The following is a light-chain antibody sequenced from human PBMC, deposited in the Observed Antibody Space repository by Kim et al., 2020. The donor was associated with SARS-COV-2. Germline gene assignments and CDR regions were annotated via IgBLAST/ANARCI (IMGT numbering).Light chain of an antibody. CDR1: KLGDKY. J-gene: IGLJ3*02. CDR3: QAWDSSIRV. CDR2: QDS. V-gene: IGLV3-1*01. Sequence: SYELTQPPSVSVSPGQTASITCSGDKLGDKYACWYQQKPGQSPVLVIYQDSKRPSGIPERFSGSNSGNTATLTISGTQAMDEADYYCQAWDSSIRVFGGGTHLTVL.